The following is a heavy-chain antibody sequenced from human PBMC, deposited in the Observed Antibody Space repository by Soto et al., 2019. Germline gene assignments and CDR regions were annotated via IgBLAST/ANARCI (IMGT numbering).Heavy chain of an antibody. V-gene: IGHV4-4*07. Sequence: PSETLSLTCTVSGGSMSSYYWTWIRQPAGKGLEWIGRVYSSGGTHYNPSLKSRVTISLDTSRNQFSLRLLSVTDAGTAVYFCARGQRFSHWFEPWGQRTVVTASS. J-gene: IGHJ5*02. CDR1: GGSMSSYY. CDR2: VYSSGGT. D-gene: IGHD3-3*01. CDR3: ARGQRFSHWFEP.